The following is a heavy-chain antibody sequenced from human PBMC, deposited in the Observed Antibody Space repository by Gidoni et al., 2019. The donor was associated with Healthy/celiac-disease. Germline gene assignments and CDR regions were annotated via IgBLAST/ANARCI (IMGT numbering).Heavy chain of an antibody. CDR2: INAGNGNT. Sequence: QVQLVQSGAEVKKPGASVKVSCKASGYTFTSYAMHWVRQAPGQRLEWMGWINAGNGNTKYSQKFQGRVTITRDTSASTAYMELSSLRSEDTAVYYCASNAVPAAIGYYYMDVWGKGTTVTVSS. CDR3: ASNAVPAAIGYYYMDV. CDR1: GYTFTSYA. J-gene: IGHJ6*03. D-gene: IGHD2-2*01. V-gene: IGHV1-3*01.